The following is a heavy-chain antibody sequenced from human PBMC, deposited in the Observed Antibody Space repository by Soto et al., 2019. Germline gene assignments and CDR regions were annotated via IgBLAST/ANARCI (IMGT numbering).Heavy chain of an antibody. J-gene: IGHJ4*02. D-gene: IGHD3-3*01. CDR2: IYYSGSI. CDR1: GGSISSGDYY. CDR3: ARAGLRFLEWPR. V-gene: IGHV4-30-4*01. Sequence: PSETLSLTCTVSGGSISSGDYYWSWIRQPPGKGLEWIGYIYYSGSIYYNPSLKSRVTISIDTSKNQFSLKLSFVTAADTAVYYCARAGLRFLEWPRWGQGTLVTVSS.